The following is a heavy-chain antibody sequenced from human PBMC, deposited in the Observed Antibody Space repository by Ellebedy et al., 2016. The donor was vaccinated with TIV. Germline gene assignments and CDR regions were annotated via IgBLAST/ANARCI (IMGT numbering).Heavy chain of an antibody. J-gene: IGHJ6*02. CDR3: AEYGYYFGMDV. D-gene: IGHD2/OR15-2a*01. CDR1: GFTFSTYW. V-gene: IGHV3-7*03. Sequence: PGGSLRLSCAASGFTFSTYWMGWVRQAPGKGLEWVANINQHGSETYYVDSVRGRFTISRDNAKKSLYLQMNSLRAEDTAVYYCAEYGYYFGMDVWGQGTTVTVSS. CDR2: INQHGSET.